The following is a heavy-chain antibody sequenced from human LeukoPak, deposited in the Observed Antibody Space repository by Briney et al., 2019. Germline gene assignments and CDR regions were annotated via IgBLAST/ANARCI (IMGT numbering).Heavy chain of an antibody. CDR3: ARGRYGSGSYFDY. CDR1: GGSISSGGYH. CDR2: IYYSGST. V-gene: IGHV4-31*03. J-gene: IGHJ4*02. Sequence: SQTLSLNCTVSGGSISSGGYHWKWIRQRPGKGLEWIGYIYYSGSTYYNPSLKSRVTISVDTSKNQFSLKLSSVTAADTAVYYCARGRYGSGSYFDYWGQGTLVTVSS. D-gene: IGHD3-10*01.